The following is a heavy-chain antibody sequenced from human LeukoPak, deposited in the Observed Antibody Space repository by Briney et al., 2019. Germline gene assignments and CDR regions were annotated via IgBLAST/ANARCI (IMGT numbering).Heavy chain of an antibody. V-gene: IGHV4-59*01. CDR3: ARVAIAVAGWNFDY. Sequence: SETLSLTCTVSGGSITSYYWSWIRQPPGKGLEWIGYIYCSGSTNYNPSLKSRVTISVDTSKNQFSLKLSSVTAADTAVYYCARVAIAVAGWNFDYWGQGTLVTVSS. CDR1: GGSITSYY. D-gene: IGHD6-19*01. CDR2: IYCSGST. J-gene: IGHJ4*02.